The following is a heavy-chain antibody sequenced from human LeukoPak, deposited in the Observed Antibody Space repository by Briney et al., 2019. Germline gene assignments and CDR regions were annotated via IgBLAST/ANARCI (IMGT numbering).Heavy chain of an antibody. CDR3: AKDPAVLRFLEWLSPYYFDY. Sequence: GGSLRLSCSASGFNFGNYWMHWVRQAPGKGLEWVSAISGSGGSTYYADSVKGRFTISRDNSKNTLYLQMNSLRAEDTAVYYCAKDPAVLRFLEWLSPYYFDYWGQGTLVTVSS. D-gene: IGHD3-3*01. J-gene: IGHJ4*02. V-gene: IGHV3-23*01. CDR2: ISGSGGST. CDR1: GFNFGNYW.